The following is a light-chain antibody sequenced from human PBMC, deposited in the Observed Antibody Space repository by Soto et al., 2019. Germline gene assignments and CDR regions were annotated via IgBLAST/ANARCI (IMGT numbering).Light chain of an antibody. J-gene: IGKJ1*01. Sequence: DIQMTQSPSTLSASVGDRVTITCRASQSISSWLAWYQQKPGKAPKVLIYHASNLQSGVPSRFSGSGSGTEFTLTISSLQTDDFATYYCQQYNSYSFGQGTKVDIK. V-gene: IGKV1-5*01. CDR2: HAS. CDR3: QQYNSYS. CDR1: QSISSW.